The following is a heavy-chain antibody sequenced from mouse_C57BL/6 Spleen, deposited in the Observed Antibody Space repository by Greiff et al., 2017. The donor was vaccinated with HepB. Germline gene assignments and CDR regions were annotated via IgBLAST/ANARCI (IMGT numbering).Heavy chain of an antibody. CDR1: GYTFTSYW. CDR3: ARSVDLLRFPYAMDY. J-gene: IGHJ4*01. Sequence: VQLQQSGTELVKPGASVKLSCKASGYTFTSYWMHWVKQRPGQGLEWIGNINPSNGGTNYNEKFKSKATLTVDKSSSTAYMQLSSLTSEESAVYYCARSVDLLRFPYAMDYWSQGTSVTDSS. D-gene: IGHD1-1*01. V-gene: IGHV1-53*01. CDR2: INPSNGGT.